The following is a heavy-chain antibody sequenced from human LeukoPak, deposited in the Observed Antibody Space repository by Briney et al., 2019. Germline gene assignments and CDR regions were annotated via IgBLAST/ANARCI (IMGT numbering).Heavy chain of an antibody. V-gene: IGHV3-30*02. D-gene: IGHD3-3*01. Sequence: GGSLRLSCAASGFTFSSYGMHWVRQAPGKGLEWVAFIRYDGSNKYYADSVKGRFTISRDNSKNTLYLQMNSLRAEDTAVYYCAKDRQVSYYDFWSGCLAPVHFDYWGQGTLVTVSS. CDR1: GFTFSSYG. J-gene: IGHJ4*02. CDR2: IRYDGSNK. CDR3: AKDRQVSYYDFWSGCLAPVHFDY.